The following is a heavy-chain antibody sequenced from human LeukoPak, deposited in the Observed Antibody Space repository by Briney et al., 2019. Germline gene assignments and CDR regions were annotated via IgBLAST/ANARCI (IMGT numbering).Heavy chain of an antibody. CDR3: ARDVVAISAASGMDV. J-gene: IGHJ6*02. D-gene: IGHD2-2*01. V-gene: IGHV3-7*01. CDR1: GFTFSSYW. Sequence: GGSLRLSCAASGFTFSSYWMSGVRQAPGKGLDWVANINKDGSDKYYVDSVKGRFTVSRDNAKNSLYLQMNSLRAEDTAVYYCARDVVAISAASGMDVWGQGTTVTVSS. CDR2: INKDGSDK.